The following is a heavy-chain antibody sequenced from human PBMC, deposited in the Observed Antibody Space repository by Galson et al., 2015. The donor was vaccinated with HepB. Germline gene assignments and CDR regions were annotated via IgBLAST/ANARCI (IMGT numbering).Heavy chain of an antibody. J-gene: IGHJ4*02. V-gene: IGHV3-23*01. CDR1: GFTFTNYA. D-gene: IGHD6-19*01. CDR2: ISSSGGGT. Sequence: SLRLSCAASGFTFTNYAMNWVRQAPGKGLEWVSSISSSGGGTYYADSVKGRFTISRGNSKNTLYLQMNSLRAEDTAVYYCARDLRAYSSGWIDYWGQGTLVTVSS. CDR3: ARDLRAYSSGWIDY.